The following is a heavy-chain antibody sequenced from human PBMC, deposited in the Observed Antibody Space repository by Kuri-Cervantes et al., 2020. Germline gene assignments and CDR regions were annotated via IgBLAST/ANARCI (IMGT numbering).Heavy chain of an antibody. Sequence: ASVKVSCKASGYTFPSYGISWVRQAPGQGLEWMGWISGYNGNTKYAQKFQGRVTMTADTSTSTAYMELRSLRSDDRAVYFCARIREDDSSGYYYYYFDYWGQGTLVTAPQ. CDR3: ARIREDDSSGYYYYYFDY. J-gene: IGHJ4*02. V-gene: IGHV1-18*01. CDR2: ISGYNGNT. D-gene: IGHD3-22*01. CDR1: GYTFPSYG.